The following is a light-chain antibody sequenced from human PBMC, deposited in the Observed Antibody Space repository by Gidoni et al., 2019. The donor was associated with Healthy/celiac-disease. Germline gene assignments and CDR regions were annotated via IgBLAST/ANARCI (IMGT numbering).Light chain of an antibody. J-gene: IGLJ3*02. CDR3: CSYAGSYTWV. CDR2: DVS. V-gene: IGLV2-11*01. CDR1: SSDVGGYNY. Sequence: QSALTQPRSVSGSPGQSVTISCTGTSSDVGGYNYVSWYQQHPGTAPKLMIYDVSKRPPGVPDRFSGSKSGNTASLTISGLQAEEEADYYCCSYAGSYTWVFGGGTKLTVL.